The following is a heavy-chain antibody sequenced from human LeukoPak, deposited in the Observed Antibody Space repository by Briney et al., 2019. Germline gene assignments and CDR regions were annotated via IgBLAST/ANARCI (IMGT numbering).Heavy chain of an antibody. J-gene: IGHJ5*02. D-gene: IGHD6-13*01. CDR1: GGSISRYY. CDR2: IYTSGST. V-gene: IGHV4-4*07. Sequence: SETLSVTRPVSGGSISRYYWSWIRQPAGKGREWIGRIYTSGSTNYNPSLQSRVTMSVDTSKNQFSLKLSSVTAPDTAVYYCARGYSSSWNWFDPWGKGTLVTVSS. CDR3: ARGYSSSWNWFDP.